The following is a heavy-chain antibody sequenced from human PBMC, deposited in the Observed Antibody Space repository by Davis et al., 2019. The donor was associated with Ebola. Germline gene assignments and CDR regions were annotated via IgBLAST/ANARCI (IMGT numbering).Heavy chain of an antibody. D-gene: IGHD1-14*01. CDR1: GYTFTSYD. Sequence: SCKASGYTFTSYDINWVRQAPGKGLEWVAVISYDGSNKYYADSVKGRFTISRDNSKNTLYLQMNSLRAEDTAVYYCAKDGTGISDYWGQGTLVTVSS. J-gene: IGHJ4*02. CDR2: ISYDGSNK. CDR3: AKDGTGISDY. V-gene: IGHV3-30*18.